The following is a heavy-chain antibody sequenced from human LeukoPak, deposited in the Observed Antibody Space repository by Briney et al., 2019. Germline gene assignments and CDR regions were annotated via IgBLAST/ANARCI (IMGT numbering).Heavy chain of an antibody. J-gene: IGHJ4*02. Sequence: PSETLSLTCTVSGRSISSYYWSWIRQPPGKGLEWIGYIYYSGSTNYNPSLKSRVTISVDTSKNQFSLKLSSVTAADTAVYYCARDNYSFFDYWGQGTLVTVSS. V-gene: IGHV4-59*01. CDR1: GRSISSYY. D-gene: IGHD4-11*01. CDR2: IYYSGST. CDR3: ARDNYSFFDY.